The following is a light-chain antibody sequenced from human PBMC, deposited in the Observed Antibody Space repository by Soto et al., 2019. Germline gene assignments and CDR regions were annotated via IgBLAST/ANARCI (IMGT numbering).Light chain of an antibody. CDR1: QGIRND. J-gene: IGKJ1*01. Sequence: AIQMTQSPSSLSASVGDRVTITCRASQGIRNDLGWYQQKPGKAPKLLIYDASSLESGVPSRFSGSGSGTEFTLTITSLQPDDFATYYCQQYNSYPWTFGKGTKVDIK. CDR2: DAS. V-gene: IGKV1-13*02. CDR3: QQYNSYPWT.